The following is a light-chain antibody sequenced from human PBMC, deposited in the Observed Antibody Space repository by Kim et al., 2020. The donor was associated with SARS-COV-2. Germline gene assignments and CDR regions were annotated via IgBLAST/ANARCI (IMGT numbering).Light chain of an antibody. V-gene: IGKV1-5*01. J-gene: IGKJ1*01. Sequence: DILLTQSPSTLSASVGDRVTITCRASQSISSWFAWYQQKPGKAPKLLIYDASSLESGVPSRCCGSGSGTEFTLTISSLQPDDFATYYCQQYNSYSWTFGQRTKM. CDR2: DAS. CDR3: QQYNSYSWT. CDR1: QSISSW.